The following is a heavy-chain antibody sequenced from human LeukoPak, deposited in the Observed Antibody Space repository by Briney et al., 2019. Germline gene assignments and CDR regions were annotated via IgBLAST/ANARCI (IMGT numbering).Heavy chain of an antibody. D-gene: IGHD3-22*01. Sequence: GGSLRLSCAASGFTFSSYSMNWVRQAPGKGLEWVSSISSSSSYIYYADSVKGRFTISRDNAKNSLYLQMNSLRAEDTAVYYCARDGGGQYYYDSSGYYYWGQGTLVTVSS. CDR2: ISSSSSYI. J-gene: IGHJ4*02. CDR3: ARDGGGQYYYDSSGYYY. CDR1: GFTFSSYS. V-gene: IGHV3-21*01.